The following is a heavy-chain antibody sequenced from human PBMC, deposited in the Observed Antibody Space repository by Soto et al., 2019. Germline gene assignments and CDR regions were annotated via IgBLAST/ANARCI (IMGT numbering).Heavy chain of an antibody. D-gene: IGHD1-7*01. V-gene: IGHV3-66*01. CDR2: IYSGGNT. J-gene: IGHJ4*02. Sequence: DVQVVESGGGLVLPGGSLRLSCAASGFTVSTSRMSWFRQAPGKGLEWASVIYSGGNTYYADSVKGRFTISRDNSQNTLYIQMNSLSAEDTAVYYCARERRGDGNAELWGQGTLVTVSS. CDR3: ARERRGDGNAEL. CDR1: GFTVSTSR.